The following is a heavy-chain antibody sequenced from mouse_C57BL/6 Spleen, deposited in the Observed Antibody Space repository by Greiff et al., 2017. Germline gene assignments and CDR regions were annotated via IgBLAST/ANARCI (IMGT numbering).Heavy chain of an antibody. Sequence: QVQLKQPGAELVQPGASLTLSCKASGYTFPSYWMHWVKQRPGRGLEWIGRIDPNSGGTKYNEKFKSKATLPVDKPSTTSYMQLSSLTSEYYAVYYYGDAIYYGFGYWGQGTLVTVSA. CDR1: GYTFPSYW. CDR3: GDAIYYGFGY. D-gene: IGHD2-1*01. CDR2: IDPNSGGT. J-gene: IGHJ3*01. V-gene: IGHV1-72*01.